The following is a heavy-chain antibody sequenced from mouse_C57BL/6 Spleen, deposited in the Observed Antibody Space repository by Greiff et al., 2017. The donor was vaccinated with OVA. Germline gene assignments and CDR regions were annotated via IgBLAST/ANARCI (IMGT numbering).Heavy chain of an antibody. CDR2: ISYDGSN. V-gene: IGHV3-6*01. CDR3: ARGEDGRSSWCAY. CDR1: GYSITSGYY. J-gene: IGHJ3*01. D-gene: IGHD1-1*01. Sequence: VQLKQSGPGLVKPSQSLSLTCSVTGYSITSGYYGNWIRQFPGNKLEWMGYISYDGSNNYNPSLKNQISFTLDTSTNPFFLKLNYVTTEDTAKYYCARGEDGRSSWCAYWGQGTLVTVSA.